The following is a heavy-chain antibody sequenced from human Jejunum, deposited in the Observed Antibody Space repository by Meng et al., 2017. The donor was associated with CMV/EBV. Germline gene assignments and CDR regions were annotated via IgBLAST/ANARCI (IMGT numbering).Heavy chain of an antibody. J-gene: IGHJ4*02. D-gene: IGHD5-18*01. CDR3: ARHSDTSVYF. CDR2: VYDSGSS. V-gene: IGHV4-39*01. CDR1: GAAISGSPYF. Sequence: CSVSGAAISGSPYFWGWIRQSPGKGLEWIESVYDSGSSYYNPSLKSRATISIDRSNNQFSLALTSVTAADTAVYYCARHSDTSVYFWGQGILVTVSS.